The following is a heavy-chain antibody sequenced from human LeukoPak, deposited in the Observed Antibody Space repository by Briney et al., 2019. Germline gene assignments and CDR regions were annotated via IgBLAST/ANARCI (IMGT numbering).Heavy chain of an antibody. J-gene: IGHJ5*02. Sequence: PSETLSLTCIVSGGSITSSSFYWGWIRQPPGKGLEWIGRIYYSGTTDYNPTLKSRVTISVDTSKNQFSLMLSSVTAADTAVYYCARHMQQLVTDVWFDPWGQGTLVTVSS. CDR3: ARHMQQLVTDVWFDP. D-gene: IGHD6-13*01. CDR2: IYYSGTT. V-gene: IGHV4-39*01. CDR1: GGSITSSSFY.